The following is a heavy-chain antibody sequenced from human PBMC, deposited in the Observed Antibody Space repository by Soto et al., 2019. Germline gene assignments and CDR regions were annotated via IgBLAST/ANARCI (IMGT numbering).Heavy chain of an antibody. J-gene: IGHJ6*02. Sequence: SETLSLTCTVSGGSISSGDYYWSWIRQPPGKGLEWIGYIYYSGSTYYNPSLKSRVTISVDTSKNQFSLKLSSVTAADTAVYYCAVRFGGYSYGPDHYGMDVWGQGTTVTSP. CDR1: GGSISSGDYY. CDR3: AVRFGGYSYGPDHYGMDV. CDR2: IYYSGST. V-gene: IGHV4-30-4*01. D-gene: IGHD5-18*01.